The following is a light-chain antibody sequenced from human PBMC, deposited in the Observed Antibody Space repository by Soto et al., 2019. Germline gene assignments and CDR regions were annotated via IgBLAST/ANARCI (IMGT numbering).Light chain of an antibody. J-gene: IGKJ1*01. Sequence: EIVLTQSPGTLSLSPGERATLSCRASQSVSSSYLAWYQQKPGQAPMLLIYGASSRATGIPDRFSGSGSGIDFTLSISRLEPEDFAVYYCQQYGSSPQTFGQGTKVEI. V-gene: IGKV3-20*01. CDR2: GAS. CDR3: QQYGSSPQT. CDR1: QSVSSSY.